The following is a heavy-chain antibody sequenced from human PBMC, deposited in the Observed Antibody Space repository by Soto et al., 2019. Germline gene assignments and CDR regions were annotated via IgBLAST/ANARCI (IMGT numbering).Heavy chain of an antibody. V-gene: IGHV4-4*02. CDR3: ARDVGYHYDGSPSGQFDF. CDR1: GNSISTTNW. D-gene: IGHD3-22*01. J-gene: IGHJ4*02. Sequence: QVELQESGPGLVKPSGTLSLTCVVSGNSISTTNWWSWVRQSPGKGLEWIGEIYNSGSTNYNPSLKSRVTISVDKSKNQFSLKLSSVTAADTAVYYCARDVGYHYDGSPSGQFDFWGQGTLVTVSS. CDR2: IYNSGST.